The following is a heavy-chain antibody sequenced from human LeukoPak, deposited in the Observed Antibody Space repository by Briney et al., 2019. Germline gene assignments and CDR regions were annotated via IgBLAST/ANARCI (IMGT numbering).Heavy chain of an antibody. V-gene: IGHV3-74*01. CDR3: AGDPDSSHIVVVPAAEDY. Sequence: GGSLRLSCGASGFTFSSYWMHWVRQAPGKGLVWVSRIKTDGSGTWYADSVKGRFTISRDNAKNLLYLQMNSLRDEDTAVYYCAGDPDSSHIVVVPAAEDYWGQGTLVTVSS. J-gene: IGHJ4*02. D-gene: IGHD2-2*01. CDR1: GFTFSSYW. CDR2: IKTDGSGT.